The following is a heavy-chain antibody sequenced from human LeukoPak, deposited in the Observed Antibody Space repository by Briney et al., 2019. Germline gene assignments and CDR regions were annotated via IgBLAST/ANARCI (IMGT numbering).Heavy chain of an antibody. Sequence: GGSLRLSCAASGFTFSSYWMSWVRQAPGKGLEWVANIKQDGSEKYYVDSVKGRFTISRDNAKNSLYLQMNSLRAEDTAVYYCARVPDPHSSGYYFDYWGQGTLVTVSS. D-gene: IGHD3-22*01. V-gene: IGHV3-7*01. J-gene: IGHJ4*02. CDR3: ARVPDPHSSGYYFDY. CDR2: IKQDGSEK. CDR1: GFTFSSYW.